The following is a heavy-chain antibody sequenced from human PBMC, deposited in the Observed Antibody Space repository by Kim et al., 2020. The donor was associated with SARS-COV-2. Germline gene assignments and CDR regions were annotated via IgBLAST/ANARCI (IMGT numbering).Heavy chain of an antibody. J-gene: IGHJ4*01. D-gene: IGHD1-26*01. CDR1: GASIGSHGYF. CDR2: LSYSGRR. V-gene: IGHV4-39*01. Sequence: SETLSLTCTVSGASIGSHGYFWAWIRQPPGKGLEWIGSLSYSGRRYYNPSLERRFTTSLDTSKTQISLRLTSVTAADTAVHRCARLYAFTGSRPSDYF. CDR3: ARLYAFTGSRPSDYF.